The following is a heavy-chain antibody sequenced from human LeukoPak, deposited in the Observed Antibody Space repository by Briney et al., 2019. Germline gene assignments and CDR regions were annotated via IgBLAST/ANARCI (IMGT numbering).Heavy chain of an antibody. CDR1: GFTFSSYA. CDR2: ISGSGGST. V-gene: IGHV3-23*01. CDR3: AKVGILARYYFDY. D-gene: IGHD3-3*02. Sequence: GGSLRLSCAASGFTFSSYAMSWVRQAPGKGLEWVSAISGSGGSTYYADSVKGRFTISRDNSKNTLYLQMNSLRAEDTAVYYCAKVGILARYYFDYWGQASLVSVSS. J-gene: IGHJ4*02.